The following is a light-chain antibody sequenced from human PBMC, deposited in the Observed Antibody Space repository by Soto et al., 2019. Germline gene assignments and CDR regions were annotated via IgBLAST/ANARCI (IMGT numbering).Light chain of an antibody. CDR3: AAWDDSLNGVV. J-gene: IGLJ2*01. Sequence: QSVLTQPPSASGTPGQRGTISCSGSSSNIGRNTVNWYQQLPGTAPKLLMYSSNLRPAGVPDRFSGSKSGTSASLAISGLQSEDEAHYYCAAWDDSLNGVVFGGGTKLTVL. CDR1: SSNIGRNT. V-gene: IGLV1-44*01. CDR2: SSN.